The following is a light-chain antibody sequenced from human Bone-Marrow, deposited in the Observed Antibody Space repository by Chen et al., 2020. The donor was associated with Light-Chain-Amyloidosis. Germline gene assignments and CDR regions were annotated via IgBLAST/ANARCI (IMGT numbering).Light chain of an antibody. CDR3: QCYQSSSQGV. CDR2: EDD. J-gene: IGLJ3*02. V-gene: IGLV6-57*01. CDR1: SGSIATNY. Sequence: NFMLTQPHSVSESPGKTVIISCTRSSGSIATNYVQLYQQRPGSSPTTVIYEDDQIPSGVPDRFSGSIDRSSNSASRTISGLKTEDEADYYCQCYQSSSQGVFGGGTKLTVL.